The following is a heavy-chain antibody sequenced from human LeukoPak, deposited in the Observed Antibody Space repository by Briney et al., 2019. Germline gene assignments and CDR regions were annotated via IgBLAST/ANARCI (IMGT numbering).Heavy chain of an antibody. CDR2: INPDGSNT. J-gene: IGHJ4*02. CDR3: AKDLHYGSADY. D-gene: IGHD3-10*01. CDR1: GFTFSNYW. V-gene: IGHV3-74*01. Sequence: GGSLRLSCAASGFTFSNYWMHWVRQDPGKGLVWVSYINPDGSNTDYADSVKGRFTISRDNAKNALYLQMNSLRAEDTAVYYCAKDLHYGSADYWGQGTLVTVSS.